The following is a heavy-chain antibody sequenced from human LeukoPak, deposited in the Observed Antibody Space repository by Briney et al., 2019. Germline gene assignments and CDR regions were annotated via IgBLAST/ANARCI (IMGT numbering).Heavy chain of an antibody. D-gene: IGHD1-26*01. J-gene: IGHJ5*01. V-gene: IGHV3-21*01. Sequence: TGGSLRLSCAASGFTISSYVMKWVRQAPGKGLAWVSSIDTGGNYIYYADSVKGRFTISRDNAKNSLYLQMNSLRAEDTAVYYCARETSGNYYFDSWGRGTLVTVSS. CDR3: ARETSGNYYFDS. CDR2: IDTGGNYI. CDR1: GFTISSYV.